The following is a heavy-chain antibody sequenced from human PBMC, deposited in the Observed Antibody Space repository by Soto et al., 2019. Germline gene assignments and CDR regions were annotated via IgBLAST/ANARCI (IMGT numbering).Heavy chain of an antibody. D-gene: IGHD4-17*01. Sequence: SETLSLTCTVSGGSISSYYWSWIRQPPGKGLERIGYIYYSGSTNYNPSLKSRVTISVDTSKNQFSLKLSSVTAADTAVYYCARHGNIRYRAFDIWGQGTMVTVSS. J-gene: IGHJ3*02. CDR1: GGSISSYY. V-gene: IGHV4-59*08. CDR3: ARHGNIRYRAFDI. CDR2: IYYSGST.